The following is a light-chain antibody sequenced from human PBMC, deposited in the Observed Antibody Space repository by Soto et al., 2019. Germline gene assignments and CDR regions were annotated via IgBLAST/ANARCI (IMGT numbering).Light chain of an antibody. Sequence: DIQMTQSPSFLSASVGDRVTITCQASQDITTSLNWYQQKPGKAPKLLMYDASNLETGVPSRYSGSGYGTDSTSTISLLQAEDIATYYRQQYDNLPLSFGGGTKVEIK. CDR1: QDITTS. CDR2: DAS. J-gene: IGKJ4*01. CDR3: QQYDNLPLS. V-gene: IGKV1-33*01.